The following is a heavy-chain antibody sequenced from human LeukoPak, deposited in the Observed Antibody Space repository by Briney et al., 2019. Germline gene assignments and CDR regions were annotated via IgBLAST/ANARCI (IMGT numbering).Heavy chain of an antibody. D-gene: IGHD2-15*01. CDR1: GYTFTEYY. J-gene: IGHJ5*02. V-gene: IGHV1-2*02. CDR2: INPNSGGT. CDR3: ARGYCSGGSCYSVENWFDP. Sequence: ASVKVSCKAAGYTFTEYYMFWVRQAPGQGLEWMGGINPNSGGTNYAQKFQGRVTMTRDTSISTAYMELSRLRSDDTAVYYCARGYCSGGSCYSVENWFDPWGQGTLVTVSS.